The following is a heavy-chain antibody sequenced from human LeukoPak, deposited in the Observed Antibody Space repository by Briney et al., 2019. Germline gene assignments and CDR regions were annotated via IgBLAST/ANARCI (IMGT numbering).Heavy chain of an antibody. CDR1: GFTFSSYA. J-gene: IGHJ4*02. V-gene: IGHV3-23*01. CDR2: ISGSGGTT. Sequence: GGSLRLSCAASGFTFSSYAMTWVRQAPGKGLEWVSVISGSGGTTYYADSVKGRFTISRDNSKNTLYLQMNSLRAEDTAVYYCASGKQLVLNWGQGTLVTVSS. D-gene: IGHD6-13*01. CDR3: ASGKQLVLN.